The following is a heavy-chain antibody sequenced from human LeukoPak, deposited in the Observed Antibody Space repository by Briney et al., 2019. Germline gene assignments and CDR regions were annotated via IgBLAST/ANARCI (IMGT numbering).Heavy chain of an antibody. D-gene: IGHD2-2*01. CDR1: GYTFTSYA. J-gene: IGHJ6*03. V-gene: IGHV1-3*01. CDR2: INADNGNT. CDR3: ARGLCSCERADYYYYYMDV. Sequence: GASVKVSCKASGYTFTSYAMHWVRQAPGQRLEWMGWINADNGNTKYSQKFQGRVTIARDTSASTAYMELSSLRSEDTAVYYCARGLCSCERADYYYYYMDVWGKGTTVTVSS.